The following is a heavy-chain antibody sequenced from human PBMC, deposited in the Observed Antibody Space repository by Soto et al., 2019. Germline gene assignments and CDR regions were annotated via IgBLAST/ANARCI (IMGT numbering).Heavy chain of an antibody. CDR1: GYTFAHYG. Sequence: ASVKVSCKSSGYTFAHYGFSWVRQAPRQGLEWMGWISGYNGNTNYAQKFQGRVTMTTDTSTSTSYMELRSLRPDDTAVYFCARAHSRSPLDYWGQGTLVTVSS. D-gene: IGHD6-6*01. CDR3: ARAHSRSPLDY. V-gene: IGHV1-18*01. CDR2: ISGYNGNT. J-gene: IGHJ4*02.